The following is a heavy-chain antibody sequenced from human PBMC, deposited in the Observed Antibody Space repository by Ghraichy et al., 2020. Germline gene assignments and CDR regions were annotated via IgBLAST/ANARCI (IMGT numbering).Heavy chain of an antibody. D-gene: IGHD2-15*01. Sequence: LRLSCTVSGGSISSGDYYWSWIRQPPGKGLEWIGYIYYSGSTYYNPSLKSRVTISVDTSKNQFSLKLSSVTAADTAVYYCARVAVPNCSGGSCPRGVFDYWGQGTLVTVSS. CDR3: ARVAVPNCSGGSCPRGVFDY. CDR1: GGSISSGDYY. V-gene: IGHV4-30-4*01. J-gene: IGHJ4*02. CDR2: IYYSGST.